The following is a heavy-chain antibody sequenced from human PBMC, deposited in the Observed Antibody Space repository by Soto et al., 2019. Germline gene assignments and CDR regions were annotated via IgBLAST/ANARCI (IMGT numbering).Heavy chain of an antibody. V-gene: IGHV3-53*01. J-gene: IGHJ3*02. CDR1: GFNVNSDY. CDR3: AKDPPRMIVVVITHDAFDI. CDR2: IYSGETT. D-gene: IGHD3-22*01. Sequence: GGSLRLSCAASGFNVNSDYMNWVRQTPGKGLEWVASIYSGETTYYADSVRGRFTISSDKSKNTLYFQLSSLRIEDTAVYYCAKDPPRMIVVVITHDAFDIWGQGTMVTVSS.